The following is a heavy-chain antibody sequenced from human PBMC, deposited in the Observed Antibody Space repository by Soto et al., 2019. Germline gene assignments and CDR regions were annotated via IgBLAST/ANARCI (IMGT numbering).Heavy chain of an antibody. CDR2: IIPIFGTA. Sequence: SVKVSCKASGGTFSSYAISWVRQAPGQGLEWMGGIIPIFGTANYAQKFQGRVTITADESTSTAYMELSSLRSEDTAVYYCAGAYYYGSGSYYHWGQGTLVTVSS. CDR3: AGAYYYGSGSYYH. CDR1: GGTFSSYA. V-gene: IGHV1-69*13. D-gene: IGHD3-10*01. J-gene: IGHJ5*02.